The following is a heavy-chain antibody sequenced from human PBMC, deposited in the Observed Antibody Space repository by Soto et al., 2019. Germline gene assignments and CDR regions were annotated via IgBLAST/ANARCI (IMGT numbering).Heavy chain of an antibody. J-gene: IGHJ4*02. Sequence: QVQLQQWGAGLLKPSETLSLTCAVNGGSFTGYYGCWIRQSPGKGLEWIGEVSHRGRTNYNPSLNRRVTIPIDPSMNQFCPKLNSVTAADTGVYYCARNGGSTWYYFDSWGQGTVVTVSS. CDR2: VSHRGRT. V-gene: IGHV4-34*01. CDR3: ARNGGSTWYYFDS. D-gene: IGHD6-13*01. CDR1: GGSFTGYY.